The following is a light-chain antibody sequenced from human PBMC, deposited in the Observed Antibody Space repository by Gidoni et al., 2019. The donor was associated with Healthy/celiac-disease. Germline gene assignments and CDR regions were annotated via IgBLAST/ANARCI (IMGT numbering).Light chain of an antibody. J-gene: IGKJ1*01. CDR1: QSVSSN. Sequence: EIVMTQSPATLSVSPGERATLSCRASQSVSSNLAWYQQKPGQAPRLLIYGASTRATGIPARFSGSGSGTEFTLTISSLQSEDFAVYSCQQYNNWPPLTFGQGTKVEIK. CDR2: GAS. V-gene: IGKV3-15*01. CDR3: QQYNNWPPLT.